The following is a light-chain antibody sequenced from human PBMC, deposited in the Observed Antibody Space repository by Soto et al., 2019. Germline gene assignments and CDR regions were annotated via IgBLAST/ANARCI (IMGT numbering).Light chain of an antibody. CDR2: GAS. CDR1: QSVSSNS. J-gene: IGKJ1*01. Sequence: EIVLTQSPGTLSLSPGERATLSCRASQSVSSNSLAWYQQKPGQAPRLLIYGASSMATGIPDRFSASGSGTDFTLTISRLEPEDFALYYCHQYGKSPRTFGQGTKVEI. V-gene: IGKV3-20*01. CDR3: HQYGKSPRT.